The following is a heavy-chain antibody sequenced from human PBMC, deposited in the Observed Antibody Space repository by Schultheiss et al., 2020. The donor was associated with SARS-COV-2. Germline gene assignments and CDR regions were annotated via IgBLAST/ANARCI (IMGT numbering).Heavy chain of an antibody. Sequence: SVKVSCKASGGTFSSYAISWVRQAPGQGLEWMGGIIPIFGTANYAQKFQGRVTITADKSTSTAYMELSSLKASDTAMYYCAKHQLELRGHDAFDIWGQGTMVTVSS. CDR3: AKHQLELRGHDAFDI. CDR1: GGTFSSYA. CDR2: IIPIFGTA. J-gene: IGHJ3*02. D-gene: IGHD1-7*01. V-gene: IGHV1-69*06.